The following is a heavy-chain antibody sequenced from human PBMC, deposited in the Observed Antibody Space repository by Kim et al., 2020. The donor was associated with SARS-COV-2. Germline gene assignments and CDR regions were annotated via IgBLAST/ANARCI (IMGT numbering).Heavy chain of an antibody. D-gene: IGHD1-7*01. CDR3: ARASNWNSGSAKKYYFDY. CDR1: GGTFSSYT. CDR2: IIPILGIA. Sequence: SVKVSCKASGGTFSSYTISWVRQAPGQGLEWMGRIIPILGIANYAQKFQGRVTITADKSTSTAYMELSSLRSEDTAVYYCARASNWNSGSAKKYYFDYWGQGTLVTVSS. J-gene: IGHJ4*02. V-gene: IGHV1-69*02.